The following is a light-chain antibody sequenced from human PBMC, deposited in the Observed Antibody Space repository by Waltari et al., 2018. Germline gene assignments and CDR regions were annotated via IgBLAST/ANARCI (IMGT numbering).Light chain of an antibody. J-gene: IGLJ3*02. V-gene: IGLV1-44*01. CDR1: SSNLGNNV. CDR3: ASWDDSLDGHWV. CDR2: RNA. Sequence: QSVLTQPPSASGTPGQRVTISCSGTSSNLGNNVVNWYQQVPGTAPKLLISRNALRPSGVPDRCSASKSGTSASRAISGLQSEDEAEYDCASWDDSLDGHWVFGGGTKVTVL.